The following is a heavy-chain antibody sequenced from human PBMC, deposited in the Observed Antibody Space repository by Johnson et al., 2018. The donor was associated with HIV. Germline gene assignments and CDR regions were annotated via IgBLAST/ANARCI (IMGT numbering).Heavy chain of an antibody. CDR1: GFTFDDYA. J-gene: IGHJ3*02. CDR3: AKDREIHSSGWYKGSAFDM. Sequence: VHLVESGGGVVRPGGSLRLSCVGSGFTFDDYALSWVRQLPGKGLEWVSGINWNGGSTGYADSVKGRFTLSRDNAKNSLYLQMNSLRPEDTALYYCAKDREIHSSGWYKGSAFDMWGQGTMVTVAS. CDR2: INWNGGST. D-gene: IGHD6-19*01. V-gene: IGHV3-20*04.